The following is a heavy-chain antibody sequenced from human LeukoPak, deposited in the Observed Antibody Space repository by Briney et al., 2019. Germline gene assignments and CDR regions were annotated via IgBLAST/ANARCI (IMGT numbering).Heavy chain of an antibody. Sequence: GASVKVSCKASGGTFSSYAISWVRQAPGQGLEWMGGIIPIFGTANYAQKFQGRVTITADESTSTAYMELSSLRSEDTAVYYCARLVGVVPAAGLFMDVWGKGTTVTVSS. CDR1: GGTFSSYA. CDR3: ARLVGVVPAAGLFMDV. D-gene: IGHD2-2*01. CDR2: IIPIFGTA. V-gene: IGHV1-69*01. J-gene: IGHJ6*04.